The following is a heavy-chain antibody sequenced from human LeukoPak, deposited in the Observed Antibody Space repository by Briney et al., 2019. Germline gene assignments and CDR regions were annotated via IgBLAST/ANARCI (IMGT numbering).Heavy chain of an antibody. CDR3: TTRSLRYFDPQFDY. CDR2: IKSKADGGTT. J-gene: IGHJ4*02. V-gene: IGHV3-15*01. CDR1: GFTFSNAW. D-gene: IGHD3-9*01. Sequence: GGSLRLSCAASGFTFSNAWMSWVRQAPGKGLEWVGRIKSKADGGTTDYAAPVKGRFTISRDDSKNTLYLQMNSLKTEDTAVYYCTTRSLRYFDPQFDYWGQGTLVTVSS.